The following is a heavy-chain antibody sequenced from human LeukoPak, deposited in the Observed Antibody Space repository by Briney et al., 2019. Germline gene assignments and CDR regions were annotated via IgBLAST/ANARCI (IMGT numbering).Heavy chain of an antibody. Sequence: GESLRISCKGSGYTFTNYWITWVRQMPGKGLEWMGTTDPGDSYINYSPSLEGHVIMSTDKATNTAHLQWSSLKASDTGIYYCARRGIGFGDFYDYWGQGTPVTVSS. V-gene: IGHV5-10-1*01. CDR2: TDPGDSYI. CDR3: ARRGIGFGDFYDY. J-gene: IGHJ4*02. CDR1: GYTFTNYW. D-gene: IGHD3-16*01.